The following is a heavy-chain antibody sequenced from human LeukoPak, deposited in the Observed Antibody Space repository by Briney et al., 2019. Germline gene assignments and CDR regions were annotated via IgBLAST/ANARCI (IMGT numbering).Heavy chain of an antibody. Sequence: SETLSLTCTVSGGSISSGGYYWSWIRQPPGKGLGWIGYIYLSGSTYSNPSLKSRVTISVDRSKNQFSLKLSSVAAAETAAYYCARDLGRVRGVTKNWFDPWGQGTLVTVSS. D-gene: IGHD3-10*01. J-gene: IGHJ5*02. CDR2: IYLSGST. CDR3: ARDLGRVRGVTKNWFDP. V-gene: IGHV4-30-2*01. CDR1: GGSISSGGYY.